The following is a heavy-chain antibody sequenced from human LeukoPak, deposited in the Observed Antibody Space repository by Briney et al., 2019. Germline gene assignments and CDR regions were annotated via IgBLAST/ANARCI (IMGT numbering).Heavy chain of an antibody. CDR2: ISSSSSYI. V-gene: IGHV3-21*01. CDR1: GFTFSSYS. Sequence: PLGSLRLSCAASGFTFSSYSMNWVRQAPGKGLEWVSSISSSSSYIYYADSVKGRFTISRDNAKNSLYLQMNSLRAEDTAVYYCARAGYYDSSGYYGMDVWGQGTTVTVSS. J-gene: IGHJ6*02. D-gene: IGHD3-22*01. CDR3: ARAGYYDSSGYYGMDV.